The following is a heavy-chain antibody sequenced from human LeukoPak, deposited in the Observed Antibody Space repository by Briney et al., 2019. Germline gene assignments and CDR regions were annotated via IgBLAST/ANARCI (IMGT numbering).Heavy chain of an antibody. CDR2: IYYSGST. CDR1: GGSISSSSYY. J-gene: IGHJ4*02. D-gene: IGHD6-13*01. CDR3: ASVIAGSSIDYFDY. V-gene: IGHV4-39*01. Sequence: PSETLSLTCTVSGGSISSSSYYWGWIRQPPGKGLEWIGGIYYSGSTYYNPSLKSRVTISVDTSKNQFSLKLSSVTAADTAVYYCASVIAGSSIDYFDYWGQGTLVTVSS.